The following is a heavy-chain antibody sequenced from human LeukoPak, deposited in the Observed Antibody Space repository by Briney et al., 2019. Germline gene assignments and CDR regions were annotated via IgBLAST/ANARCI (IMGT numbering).Heavy chain of an antibody. V-gene: IGHV4-59*01. CDR1: GGSFSGYY. J-gene: IGHJ2*01. D-gene: IGHD2-21*02. CDR3: ARDRGVTGNWYFDL. CDR2: IYYSGST. Sequence: SETLSLTCAVYGGSFSGYYWSWIRQPPGKGLEWIGYIYYSGSTNYNPSLKSRVTISVDTSKNQFSLKLSSVTAADTAVYYCARDRGVTGNWYFDLWGRGTLVTVSS.